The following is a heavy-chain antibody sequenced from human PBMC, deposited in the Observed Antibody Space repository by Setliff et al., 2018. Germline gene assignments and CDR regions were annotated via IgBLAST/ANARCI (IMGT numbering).Heavy chain of an antibody. J-gene: IGHJ6*02. Sequence: PSETLSLTCTVSGASISDYYWTWIRQPAGKELEWIGRVSASGSTTYNPSLKSRVTMSVDTSRSQISLNLTSVTAADTAMYYCARERTIFGILVISGWFDPWGQGTTVTVSS. CDR2: VSASGST. CDR1: GASISDYY. D-gene: IGHD3-3*01. V-gene: IGHV4-4*07. CDR3: ARERTIFGILVISGWFDP.